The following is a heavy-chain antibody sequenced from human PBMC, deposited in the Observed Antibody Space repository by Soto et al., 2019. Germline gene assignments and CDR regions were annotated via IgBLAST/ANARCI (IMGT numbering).Heavy chain of an antibody. Sequence: EVQLLESGGGLVQPGGSLRLSCAASGFTFSSYAMSWVRQAPGKGLEWVSAISGSGGSTYYADSVKGRFTISRDNSKNKQYLQRNSLRAEDTAVYYCAKIVDTAMAHPATDYWGQGTLVTVSS. CDR3: AKIVDTAMAHPATDY. J-gene: IGHJ4*02. CDR1: GFTFSSYA. V-gene: IGHV3-23*01. CDR2: ISGSGGST. D-gene: IGHD5-18*01.